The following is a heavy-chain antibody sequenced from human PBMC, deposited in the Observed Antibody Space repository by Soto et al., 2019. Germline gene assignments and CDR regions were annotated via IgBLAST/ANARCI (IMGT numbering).Heavy chain of an antibody. CDR1: GYSFTSYW. D-gene: IGHD1-1*01. V-gene: IGHV5-51*01. J-gene: IGHJ6*02. Sequence: GESLKISCKGSGYSFTSYWIGWVRQMPGKGLEWMGIIYPGDSDTRYSPSFQGQVTISADKSISTAYLQWSSLKASDTAMYYCARSLQLERLGYYYYGMDVWGQGTTVTVSS. CDR2: IYPGDSDT. CDR3: ARSLQLERLGYYYYGMDV.